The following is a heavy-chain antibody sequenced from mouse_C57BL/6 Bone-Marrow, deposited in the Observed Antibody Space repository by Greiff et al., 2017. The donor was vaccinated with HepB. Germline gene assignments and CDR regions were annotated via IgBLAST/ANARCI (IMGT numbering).Heavy chain of an antibody. CDR2: ISYDGSN. Sequence: EVQLQQSGPGLVKPSQSLSLTCSVTGYSITSGYYWNWIRQFPGNKLEWMGYISYDGSNNYNPSLKNRISITRDTSKNQFFLKLNSVTTEDTATYYCARDGGLRRPHYYAMDYWGQGTSVTVSS. CDR1: GYSITSGYY. J-gene: IGHJ4*01. D-gene: IGHD2-2*01. CDR3: ARDGGLRRPHYYAMDY. V-gene: IGHV3-6*01.